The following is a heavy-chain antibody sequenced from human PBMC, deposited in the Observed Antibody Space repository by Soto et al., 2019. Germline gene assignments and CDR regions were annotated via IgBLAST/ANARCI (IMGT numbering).Heavy chain of an antibody. CDR1: GLTFNTYA. CDR2: ISGSGGST. Sequence: EVQLLESGGGLVQPGGSLRLSCAASGLTFNTYAMNWVRQAPGKGLEWVSAISGSGGSTYYADSVKGRFTISRDNSKNTLYLQMNSLRAEDTAVYYCAKGATSSWYGGQFDCWGQGTQVTVSS. D-gene: IGHD6-13*01. V-gene: IGHV3-23*01. CDR3: AKGATSSWYGGQFDC. J-gene: IGHJ4*02.